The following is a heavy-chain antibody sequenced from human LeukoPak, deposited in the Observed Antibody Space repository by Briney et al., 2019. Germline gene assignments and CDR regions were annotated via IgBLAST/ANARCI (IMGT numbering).Heavy chain of an antibody. CDR3: ARSGGDRVEMPTIIDY. CDR2: IYYSGST. V-gene: IGHV4-59*08. CDR1: GGSISSYY. J-gene: IGHJ4*02. D-gene: IGHD5-24*01. Sequence: SETLSLACTVSGGSISSYYWSWIRQPPGKGLEWIGYIYYSGSTNYNPSLKSRVTISVDTSKNQFSLKLSSVTAADTAVYYCARSGGDRVEMPTIIDYWGQGTLVTVSS.